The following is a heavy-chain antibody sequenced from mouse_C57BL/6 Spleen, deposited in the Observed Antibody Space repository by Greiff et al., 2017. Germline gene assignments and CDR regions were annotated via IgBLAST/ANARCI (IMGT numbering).Heavy chain of an antibody. CDR2: FWWNDDK. CDR3: AQITPIDGNYPRLAY. Sequence: QVTLKVCGPGILQPSQTLSLSCVFSGFSLSTSNMGIGWIRQPSGKGLGWRGHFWWNDDKYYNPSLESRLTISKDTSNNQVFLKITNVDTADTPTEYCAQITPIDGNYPRLAYWGQGTLVTVSA. CDR1: GFSLSTSNMG. J-gene: IGHJ3*01. V-gene: IGHV8-5*01. D-gene: IGHD2-1*01.